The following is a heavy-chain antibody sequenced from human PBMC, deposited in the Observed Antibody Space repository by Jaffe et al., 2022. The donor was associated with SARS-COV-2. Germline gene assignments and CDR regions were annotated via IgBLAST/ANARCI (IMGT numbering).Heavy chain of an antibody. D-gene: IGHD3-9*01. Sequence: EVQLVESGGGLVKPGGSLRLSCAASGFTFSNAWMSWVRQAPGKGLEWVGRIKSKTDGGTTDYAAPVKGRFTISRDDSKNTLYLQMNSLKTEDTAVYYCTTEHSYYDILTGYYYYWGQGTLVTVSS. CDR3: TTEHSYYDILTGYYYY. J-gene: IGHJ4*02. CDR2: IKSKTDGGTT. V-gene: IGHV3-15*01. CDR1: GFTFSNAW.